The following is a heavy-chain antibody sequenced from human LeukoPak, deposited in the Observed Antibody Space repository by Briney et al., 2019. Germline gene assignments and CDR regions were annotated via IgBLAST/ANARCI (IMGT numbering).Heavy chain of an antibody. J-gene: IGHJ3*02. CDR1: GGSISSGDYY. Sequence: SQTLSLTCTVSGGSISSGDYYWSWIRQPPGKGLVWIGYIYYRGSTYYNPSLKSRVTISVDTSKNQFSLKLSSVTAADTAVYYCARVVGFVAAIDAFDIWGQGTMVTVSS. D-gene: IGHD1-26*01. CDR3: ARVVGFVAAIDAFDI. CDR2: IYYRGST. V-gene: IGHV4-30-4*01.